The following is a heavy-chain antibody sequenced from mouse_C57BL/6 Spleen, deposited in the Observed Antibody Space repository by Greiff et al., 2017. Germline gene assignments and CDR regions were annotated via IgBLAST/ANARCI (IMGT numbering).Heavy chain of an antibody. CDR1: GYTFTSYG. V-gene: IGHV1-81*01. CDR3: ASGGITTRYFDY. D-gene: IGHD2-4*01. CDR2: IYPRSGNT. J-gene: IGHJ2*01. Sequence: VQLQQPGTELVKPGASVKLSCKASGYTFTSYGISWVKQRTGQGLEWIGEIYPRSGNTYYNEKFKGKATLTADKSSSTAYMELRSLTSEDSAVYFCASGGITTRYFDYWGQGTTLTVSS.